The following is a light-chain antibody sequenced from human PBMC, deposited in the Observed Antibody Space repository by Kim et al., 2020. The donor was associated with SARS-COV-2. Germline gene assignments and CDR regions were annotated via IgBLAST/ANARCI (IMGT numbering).Light chain of an antibody. J-gene: IGKJ4*01. CDR2: SAS. V-gene: IGKV1-39*01. CDR1: QRIGSY. CDR3: QQSYSTLS. Sequence: DIEMTQSPSSLSASVGDRVTITCRASQRIGSYVNWYQQKPGKAPNLLIYSASTLQSGVPSRFRGSGSGTDFTLTISSLQPEDFATYYCQQSYSTLSFGGGTKVDIK.